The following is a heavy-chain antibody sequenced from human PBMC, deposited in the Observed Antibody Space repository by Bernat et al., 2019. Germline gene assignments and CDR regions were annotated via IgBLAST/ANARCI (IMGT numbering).Heavy chain of an antibody. D-gene: IGHD6-13*01. J-gene: IGHJ4*02. V-gene: IGHV3-30*18. CDR1: GFTFSSYG. CDR3: AKERDSSNWYGGGFDY. CDR2: ISNDGRNK. Sequence: QVQLVESGGGVVQPGWSLRLSCAASGFTFSSYGMHWVRQAPGKGLEWVAVISNDGRNKYYADSVKDRLTISRDNSQNTLYLQMNSLRVEDTAVYYCAKERDSSNWYGGGFDYWGQGTLVTVSS.